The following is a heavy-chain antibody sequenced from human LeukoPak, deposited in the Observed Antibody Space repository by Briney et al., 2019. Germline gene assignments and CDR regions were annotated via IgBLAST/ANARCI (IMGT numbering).Heavy chain of an antibody. Sequence: ASVKVSCKASGYTFTSYYMHWVRQAPGQGLEWMRIINPSGGSTSYAQKFQGRVTMTRDMSTSTVYMELSSLRSEDTAVYYCARGQIVVVPAAIPHPNWFDPWGQGTLVTVSS. V-gene: IGHV1-46*01. J-gene: IGHJ5*02. CDR3: ARGQIVVVPAAIPHPNWFDP. CDR1: GYTFTSYY. CDR2: INPSGGST. D-gene: IGHD2-2*01.